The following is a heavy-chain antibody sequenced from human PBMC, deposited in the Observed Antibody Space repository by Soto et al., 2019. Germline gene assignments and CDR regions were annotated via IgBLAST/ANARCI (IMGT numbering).Heavy chain of an antibody. CDR1: GFTFTSYW. D-gene: IGHD3-16*01. J-gene: IGHJ4*02. CDR2: IKNDGSST. V-gene: IGHV3-74*01. CDR3: ARGGRGGFDY. Sequence: EVQLVESGGGLDPPGGSLRLSCAASGFTFTSYWMHWVRQAPGKGLLWVSRIKNDGSSTNYADSVKGRFTISRDNAKNTVYLQVNSLRAEDTAVYYCARGGRGGFDYWGQGALVTVSS.